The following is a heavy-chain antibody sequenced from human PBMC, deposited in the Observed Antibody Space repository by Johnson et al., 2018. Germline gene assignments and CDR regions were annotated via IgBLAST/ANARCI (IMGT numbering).Heavy chain of an antibody. CDR2: ILYDGGNK. Sequence: VQLVESGGGVVQPGRSLRLSCAASGFIFSNYAMHWVRQAPGKGLEWVAVILYDGGNKYYADSVKGRFTISRDNSKSTVYLQMNSLRVEDTAVYYCGAFDYGDYWGQGTLVTVSS. CDR1: GFIFSNYA. V-gene: IGHV3-30*03. J-gene: IGHJ4*02. CDR3: GAFDYGDY. D-gene: IGHD3-16*01.